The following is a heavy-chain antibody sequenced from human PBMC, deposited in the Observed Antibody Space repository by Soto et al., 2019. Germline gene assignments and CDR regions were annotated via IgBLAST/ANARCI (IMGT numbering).Heavy chain of an antibody. J-gene: IGHJ6*02. Sequence: GGSLRLSCAASGFTFSSYWMSWVRQAPGKGLEWVANIKQDGSEKYYVDSVKGRFTISRDNAKNSLYLQMNSLRAEDTAVYYCASDKRHDYGDYGYYYYGMDVWGQGTTVTVSS. CDR2: IKQDGSEK. CDR1: GFTFSSYW. CDR3: ASDKRHDYGDYGYYYYGMDV. V-gene: IGHV3-7*01. D-gene: IGHD4-17*01.